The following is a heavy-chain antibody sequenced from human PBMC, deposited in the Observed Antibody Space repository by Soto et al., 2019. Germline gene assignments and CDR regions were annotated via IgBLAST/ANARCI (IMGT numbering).Heavy chain of an antibody. Sequence: QVQLVESGGGLVKPGGSLRLSCAASGFTFSDYYMSWIRQAPGKGLEWVSDISSSGSTIYYADSVKGQFTISRDNAKNSLDLQMNSLRAEGRVVYYCARSGEDVRYLYWKTFYYWGQGTLVTVS. J-gene: IGHJ4*02. D-gene: IGHD3-9*01. CDR2: ISSSGSTI. CDR3: ARSGEDVRYLYWKTFYY. CDR1: GFTFSDYY. V-gene: IGHV3-11*01.